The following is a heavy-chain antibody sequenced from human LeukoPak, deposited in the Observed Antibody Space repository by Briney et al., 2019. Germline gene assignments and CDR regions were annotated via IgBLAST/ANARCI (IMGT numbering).Heavy chain of an antibody. D-gene: IGHD6-19*01. V-gene: IGHV4-34*01. CDR3: ARSGSGWYGDWYFDL. J-gene: IGHJ2*01. Sequence: GSLRLSCAASGFTFSSYAMSWVRQAPGKGLEWIGEINHSGSTNYNPSLKSRVTISVDTSKNQFSLKLSSVTAADTAVYYCARSGSGWYGDWYFDLWGRGTLVTVSS. CDR2: INHSGST. CDR1: GFTFSSYA.